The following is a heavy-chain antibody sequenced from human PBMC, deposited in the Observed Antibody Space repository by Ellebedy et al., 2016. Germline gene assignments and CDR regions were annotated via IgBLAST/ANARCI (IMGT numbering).Heavy chain of an antibody. D-gene: IGHD2-15*01. Sequence: SETLSLTXAVSGGSISSGGYSWSWIRQPPGKGLEWIGYIYHSGSTYYNPSLKSRVTISVDRSKNQFSLKLSSVTAADTAVYYCARLLVVALSGGPFDPWGQGTLVTVSS. CDR1: GGSISSGGYS. J-gene: IGHJ5*02. V-gene: IGHV4-30-2*01. CDR2: IYHSGST. CDR3: ARLLVVALSGGPFDP.